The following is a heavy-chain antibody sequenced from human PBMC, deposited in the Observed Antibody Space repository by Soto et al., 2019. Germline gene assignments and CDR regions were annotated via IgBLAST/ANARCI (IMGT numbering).Heavy chain of an antibody. CDR2: ISYDGSDK. J-gene: IGHJ3*02. Sequence: GGSLRLSCAASGFTFSSYDMHWVRQAPGKGLEWVAVISYDGSDKYYAGSVKGRFTISRDNSKNTLYLQMNSLRAEDTAVYYCARDLRDYYGSYIWGQGTVVTVSS. D-gene: IGHD3-10*01. CDR1: GFTFSSYD. V-gene: IGHV3-30-3*01. CDR3: ARDLRDYYGSYI.